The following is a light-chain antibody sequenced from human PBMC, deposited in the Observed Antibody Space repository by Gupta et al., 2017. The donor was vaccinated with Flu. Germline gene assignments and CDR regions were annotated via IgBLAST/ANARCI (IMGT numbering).Light chain of an antibody. CDR2: EDS. V-gene: IGLV3-1*01. Sequence: SYELTQPPSLSVSPGQTATLPCSGEKLGDKFTSWYQQRAGQSPVLVMYEDSKRPAGVPERFSGSNSGTTATLTISGTQAVDEDDYYCQAWDSSTVIFGGGTKLTVL. J-gene: IGLJ2*01. CDR3: QAWDSSTVI. CDR1: KLGDKF.